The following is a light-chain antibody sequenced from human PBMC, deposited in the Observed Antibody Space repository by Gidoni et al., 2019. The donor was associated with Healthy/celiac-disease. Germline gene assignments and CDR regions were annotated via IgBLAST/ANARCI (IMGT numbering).Light chain of an antibody. CDR1: QSVSSSY. J-gene: IGKJ1*01. CDR3: QQYGSSFGGT. V-gene: IGKV3-20*01. CDR2: GAS. Sequence: EIVLTQSPGTLSLSPGDRATLSCRASQSVSSSYLAWYQQKPGQAPRLLIYGASSRATGIPDRFSGSGSGTDFTLTISRLEPEDFAVYYCQQYGSSFGGTFGQGTKVEIK.